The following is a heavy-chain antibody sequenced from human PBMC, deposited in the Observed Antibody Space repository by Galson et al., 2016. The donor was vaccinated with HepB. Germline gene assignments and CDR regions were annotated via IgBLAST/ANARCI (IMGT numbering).Heavy chain of an antibody. Sequence: SLRLSCAASAFTFSNYWMYWVRQAPGKGLVWVSRINSDGSSASYAESVKGRFTISRDNAKNTLYLQTNSLRAEDTAVYYCARALRDDFWRGYYSGNLYYYGMDVWGQGTTVTGSS. CDR3: ARALRDDFWRGYYSGNLYYYGMDV. D-gene: IGHD3-3*01. V-gene: IGHV3-74*01. CDR1: AFTFSNYW. J-gene: IGHJ6*02. CDR2: INSDGSSA.